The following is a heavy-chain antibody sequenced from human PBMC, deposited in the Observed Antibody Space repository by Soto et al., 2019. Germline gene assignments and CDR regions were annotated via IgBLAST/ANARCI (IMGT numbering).Heavy chain of an antibody. J-gene: IGHJ5*02. CDR2: IIPIFGTA. CDR3: ARGGGPLFGVVIGWFDP. V-gene: IGHV1-69*01. Sequence: QVQLVQSGAEVKKPGSSVKVSCKASGGTFSSYAISWVRQAPGQGLEWMGGIIPIFGTANYAKKFQGRVTITADEATSTAYRELSSLRSWDTAVYYCARGGGPLFGVVIGWFDPWGQGTLVTVSS. D-gene: IGHD3-3*01. CDR1: GGTFSSYA.